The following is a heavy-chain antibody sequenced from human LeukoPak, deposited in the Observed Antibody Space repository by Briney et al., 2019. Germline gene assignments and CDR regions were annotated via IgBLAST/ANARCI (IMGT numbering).Heavy chain of an antibody. V-gene: IGHV3-11*06. CDR2: ISSSSSYI. Sequence: GGSLRLSCTASGFSFSDYYMSWIRQAPGKGLEWVSSISSSSSYIYYADSVKGRFTISRDNAKNSLYLQMNSLRAEDTAVYYCASRYCSGGSCYATYYGMDVWGQGTTVTVSS. CDR1: GFSFSDYY. CDR3: ASRYCSGGSCYATYYGMDV. J-gene: IGHJ6*02. D-gene: IGHD2-15*01.